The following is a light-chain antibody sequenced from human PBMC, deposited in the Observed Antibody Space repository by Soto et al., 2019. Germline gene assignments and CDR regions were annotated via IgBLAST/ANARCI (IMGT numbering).Light chain of an antibody. CDR3: QTWGTGIVI. J-gene: IGLJ2*01. CDR2: LNRDGSH. V-gene: IGLV4-69*01. CDR1: SGHSNYA. Sequence: QAVVTQSPSASASLGASVKLTCTLSSGHSNYAIAWHQQQPEKGPRSLMKLNRDGSHSKGDGIPNRFSGSSSGAESYLTISSLQSEDEADYYCQTWGTGIVIFGGGTKLTVL.